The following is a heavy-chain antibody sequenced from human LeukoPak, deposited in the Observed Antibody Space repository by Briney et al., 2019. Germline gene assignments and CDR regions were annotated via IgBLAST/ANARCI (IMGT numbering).Heavy chain of an antibody. V-gene: IGHV3-66*01. CDR3: ASPDYGSGSYYIPPDY. CDR1: GFTVSSNY. CDR2: IYSGGST. D-gene: IGHD3-10*01. Sequence: PGGSLRLSCAASGFTVSSNYMSWVRQAPGKGLEWVSVIYSGGSTYYADSVKGRFTISRDNSKNTLYLQMNSLRAEDTAVYYCASPDYGSGSYYIPPDYWGQGTLVTVSS. J-gene: IGHJ4*02.